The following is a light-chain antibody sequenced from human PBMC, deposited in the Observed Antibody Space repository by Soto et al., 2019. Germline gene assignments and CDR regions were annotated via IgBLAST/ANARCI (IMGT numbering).Light chain of an antibody. J-gene: IGKJ5*01. CDR3: QHRMNWPLT. Sequence: EVVLTQSPATLSFSPGERATLSCRASQNVANYLDWYQQKPGQAPRLLIYESSNRATGIAARFSGSGSGTDFTLTISSLEPEDIAVYYCQHRMNWPLTFGQGTRLEIK. CDR2: ESS. CDR1: QNVANY. V-gene: IGKV3-11*01.